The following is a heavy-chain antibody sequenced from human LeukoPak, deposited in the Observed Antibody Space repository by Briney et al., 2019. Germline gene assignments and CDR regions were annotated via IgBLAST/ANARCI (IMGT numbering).Heavy chain of an antibody. CDR3: ARDYCTNGVCYTD. D-gene: IGHD2-8*01. CDR1: GGSISSSTSY. V-gene: IGHV4-39*07. J-gene: IGHJ4*02. Sequence: PSETLSLTCTVSGGSISSSTSYWGWIRQPPGKGLGWIGNIYYSGSTNYNPSLKSRVIISVDTSKNQFSLKLRSVTAADTAVYYCARDYCTNGVCYTDWGQGTLVTVSS. CDR2: IYYSGST.